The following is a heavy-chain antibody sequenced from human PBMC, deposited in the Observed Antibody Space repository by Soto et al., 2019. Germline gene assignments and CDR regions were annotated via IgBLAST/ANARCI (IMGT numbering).Heavy chain of an antibody. J-gene: IGHJ6*02. D-gene: IGHD3-9*01. V-gene: IGHV1-69*04. CDR2: IIPILGIA. CDR1: VGTFSSYA. Sequence: ASVKVSCKATVGTFSSYAISWVRQAPGQGLEWMGRIIPILGIANYRQKFQGRITITADKSPRTAFMELSRLRSEDRAVYYCATEPTGYYKRQSYYDGMDVWGQGTTVTVSS. CDR3: ATEPTGYYKRQSYYDGMDV.